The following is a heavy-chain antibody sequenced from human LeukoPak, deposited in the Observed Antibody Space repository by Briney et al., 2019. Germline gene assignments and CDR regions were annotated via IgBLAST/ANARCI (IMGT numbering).Heavy chain of an antibody. Sequence: PSETLSLTCTVSGGSISSSSYYWGWIRQPPGKGLEWIGSIYYSGSTYYNPSLKSRVTISVDTSKNQFSLKLSSVTAADTAVYYCAREVRAAAGTTGGWFDPGGQGTLVTVSS. CDR1: GGSISSSSYY. D-gene: IGHD6-13*01. J-gene: IGHJ5*02. CDR2: IYYSGST. V-gene: IGHV4-39*02. CDR3: AREVRAAAGTTGGWFDP.